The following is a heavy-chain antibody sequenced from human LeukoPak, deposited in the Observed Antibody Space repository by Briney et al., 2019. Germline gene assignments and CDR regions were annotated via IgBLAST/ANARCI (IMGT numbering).Heavy chain of an antibody. V-gene: IGHV3-30-3*01. CDR1: GFKFNTYA. CDR2: ISYDGTNE. J-gene: IGHJ3*02. Sequence: PGGSLRLSCTASGFKFNTYAMHWVRQAPGKGLEWVAVISYDGTNEDYADSVKGRFTISRGNSKNTLYLQMNSLRVEDTAVYYCTRGKLIVLVPAPIWGQGTMVTVSS. D-gene: IGHD2-2*01. CDR3: TRGKLIVLVPAPI.